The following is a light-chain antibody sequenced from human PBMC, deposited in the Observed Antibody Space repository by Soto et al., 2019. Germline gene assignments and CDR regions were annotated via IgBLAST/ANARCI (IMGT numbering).Light chain of an antibody. CDR1: SSDVGGHNF. J-gene: IGLJ1*01. CDR3: MSYRSANTLV. Sequence: QSALTQPASVSGSPGQSITISCTGTSSDVGGHNFVSWYQHHPGKAPKLIIYEVTNRPSGVSNRFSGSKSGNSASLTISGLQTEDEADYYCMSYRSANTLVFGTGTKLTVL. V-gene: IGLV2-14*01. CDR2: EVT.